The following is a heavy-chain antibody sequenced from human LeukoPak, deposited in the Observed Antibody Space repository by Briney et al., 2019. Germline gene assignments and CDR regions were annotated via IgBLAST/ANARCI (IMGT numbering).Heavy chain of an antibody. CDR3: ARAGYCSSTSCRSWFDP. Sequence: ASVTVSCKASGYTFTSYDINWVRQATGQGLEWMGWMNPNSGNTGYAQKFQGRVTITRNTSISTAYMELGSLRSEDTAVYYCARAGYCSSTSCRSWFDPWGQGTLITVSS. CDR1: GYTFTSYD. J-gene: IGHJ5*02. CDR2: MNPNSGNT. V-gene: IGHV1-8*03. D-gene: IGHD2-2*03.